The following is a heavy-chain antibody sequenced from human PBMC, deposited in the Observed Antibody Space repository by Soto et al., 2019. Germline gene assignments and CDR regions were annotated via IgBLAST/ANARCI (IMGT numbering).Heavy chain of an antibody. J-gene: IGHJ3*02. CDR3: AREIFGVIISGGRDAFDI. V-gene: IGHV1-69*13. D-gene: IGHD3-3*01. CDR2: IIPIFGTA. Sequence: SVKVTCKSSGGTFSTYAIIWLRPAPGQGLEWMGGIIPIFGTAKYAQKFQGRVTITADESTSTAYMELSSLRSEDTAVYYCAREIFGVIISGGRDAFDIWGQGTMVTVSS. CDR1: GGTFSTYA.